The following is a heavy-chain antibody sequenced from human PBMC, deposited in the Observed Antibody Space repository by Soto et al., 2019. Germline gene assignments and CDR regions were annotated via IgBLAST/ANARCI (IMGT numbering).Heavy chain of an antibody. D-gene: IGHD3-3*01. CDR3: AREVYYDFWSGFNTPPYYCDD. J-gene: IGHJ4*02. CDR1: GFTFSRHT. Sequence: QVQLVESGGGVVQPGRSLRLSCAASGFTFSRHTMHWVRQAPGKVLEWVAAISDDGSNTYYADSVKGRFTISRDNSNNNLYLQMNSRSSEDTAVHHCAREVYYDFWSGFNTPPYYCDDGGQGTLVTVSS. CDR2: ISDDGSNT. V-gene: IGHV3-30-3*01.